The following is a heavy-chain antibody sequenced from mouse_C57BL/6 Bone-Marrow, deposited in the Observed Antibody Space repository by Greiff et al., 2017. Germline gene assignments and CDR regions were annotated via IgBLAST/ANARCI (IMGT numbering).Heavy chain of an antibody. J-gene: IGHJ3*01. CDR2: IYPRSGNT. CDR1: GYTFTSYG. Sequence: VQRVESGAELARPGASVKLSCKASGYTFTSYGISWVNQRTGQGLEWIGEIYPRSGNTYYNEKFKGKATLTADKSSSTAYMELRSLTSEDSAVYFCAKGDWPFAYWGQGTLVTVSA. D-gene: IGHD3-3*01. CDR3: AKGDWPFAY. V-gene: IGHV1-81*01.